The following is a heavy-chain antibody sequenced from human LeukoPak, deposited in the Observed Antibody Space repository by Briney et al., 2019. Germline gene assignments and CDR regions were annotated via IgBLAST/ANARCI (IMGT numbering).Heavy chain of an antibody. V-gene: IGHV4-34*01. CDR1: GGSFSGYY. Sequence: SETLSLTCAVYGGSFSGYYWSWIRQPPGKGLEWIGEINHSGSTNYSPSLKSRVTISVDTSKNQFSLKLSSVTAADTAVYYCARGRITIFGVVTYYYYYYGMDVWGQGTTVTVSS. J-gene: IGHJ6*02. D-gene: IGHD3-3*01. CDR3: ARGRITIFGVVTYYYYYYGMDV. CDR2: INHSGST.